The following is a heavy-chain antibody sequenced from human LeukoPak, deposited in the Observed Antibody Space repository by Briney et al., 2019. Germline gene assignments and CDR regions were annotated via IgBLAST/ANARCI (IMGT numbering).Heavy chain of an antibody. CDR3: ARDYSGSLTLFDY. CDR2: IYYRGST. D-gene: IGHD1-26*01. CDR1: GGSISSSSYY. V-gene: IGHV4-39*07. J-gene: IGHJ4*02. Sequence: SETLSLTCTVSGGSISSSSYYWGWIRQPPGKGLEWIGSIYYRGSTYYNPSLKSRVTISVDTSKNQFSLKLSSVTAADTAVYYCARDYSGSLTLFDYWGQGTLVTVSS.